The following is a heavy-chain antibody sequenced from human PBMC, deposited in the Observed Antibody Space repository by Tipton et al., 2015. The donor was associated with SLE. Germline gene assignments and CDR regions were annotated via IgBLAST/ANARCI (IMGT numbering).Heavy chain of an antibody. CDR2: IWYDGSYR. CDR3: ASSLLTVFAGFDY. V-gene: IGHV3-33*08. D-gene: IGHD3-3*01. Sequence: SLRLSCAASGFSFSNYGIHWVRQAPGKGLEWVAVIWYDGSYRYYADSVEGRFTISRDNSKNTLYLQMNSLRPEDTAVYYCASSLLTVFAGFDYWGQGTLVTVSS. CDR1: GFSFSNYG. J-gene: IGHJ4*02.